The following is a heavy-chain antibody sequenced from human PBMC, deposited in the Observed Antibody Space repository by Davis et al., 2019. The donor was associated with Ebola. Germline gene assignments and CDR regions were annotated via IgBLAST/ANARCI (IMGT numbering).Heavy chain of an antibody. Sequence: GESLKISCAASGFTFSSYGMHWVRQAPGKGLEWVAVIWYDGSNKYYADSVKGRFTISRDNSKNTLYLQMNSLRAEDTAVYYCARDVSSGWRYHFDYWGQGTLVTVSS. J-gene: IGHJ4*02. D-gene: IGHD6-19*01. CDR2: IWYDGSNK. V-gene: IGHV3-33*01. CDR3: ARDVSSGWRYHFDY. CDR1: GFTFSSYG.